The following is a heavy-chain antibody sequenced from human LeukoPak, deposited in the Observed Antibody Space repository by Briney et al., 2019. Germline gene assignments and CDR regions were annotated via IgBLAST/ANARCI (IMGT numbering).Heavy chain of an antibody. CDR2: ISGSGGGT. CDR1: GFIFSSYA. CDR3: AKASNVYGSGSYFPSNNWFDP. V-gene: IGHV3-23*01. J-gene: IGHJ5*02. D-gene: IGHD3-10*01. Sequence: GGSLRLSCAASGFIFSSYAMSWVRQAPGKGLEWVSAISGSGGGTYYADPVKGRFTISRDNSKNTLYLHLNSLRAEDTAVYYCAKASNVYGSGSYFPSNNWFDPWGRGTLVTVSS.